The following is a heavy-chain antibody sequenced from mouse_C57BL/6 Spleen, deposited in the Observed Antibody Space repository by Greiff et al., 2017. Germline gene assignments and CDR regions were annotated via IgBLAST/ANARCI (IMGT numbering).Heavy chain of an antibody. V-gene: IGHV1-64*01. D-gene: IGHD2-3*01. CDR2: LHPNSGST. CDR1: GYTFTSYW. CDR3: ARRDDGYYFYYAMDY. J-gene: IGHJ4*01. Sequence: QVQLQQPGAELVKPGASVKLSCKASGYTFTSYWMHWVKQRPGQGLERIGMLHPNSGSTNYTEKFKSKATLTVDKSTSTAYMQLSSLTSEDSAVYDCARRDDGYYFYYAMDYWGQGTSVTVAT.